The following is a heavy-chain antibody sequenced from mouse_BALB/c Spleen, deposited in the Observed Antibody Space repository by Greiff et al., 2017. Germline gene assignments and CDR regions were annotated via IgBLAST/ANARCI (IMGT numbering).Heavy chain of an antibody. Sequence: EVMLVESGAELVKPGASVKLSCTASGFNIKDTYMHWVKQRPEQGLEWIGRIDPANGNTKYDPKFQGKATITVDTSSNTAYLQLSSLTSEDTAVYYCATGATMISDYWGQGTTLTVSS. CDR3: ATGATMISDY. D-gene: IGHD2-4*01. CDR1: GFNIKDTY. CDR2: IDPANGNT. J-gene: IGHJ2*01. V-gene: IGHV14-3*02.